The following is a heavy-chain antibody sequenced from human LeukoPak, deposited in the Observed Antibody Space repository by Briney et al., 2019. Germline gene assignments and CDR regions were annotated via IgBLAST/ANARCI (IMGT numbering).Heavy chain of an antibody. D-gene: IGHD3-22*01. CDR3: ASGARITPKYYYDSSAHFDY. J-gene: IGHJ4*02. V-gene: IGHV4-34*01. CDR2: INHSGST. Sequence: SETLSLTCAVYGGSFSGYYWSWIRQPPGKGLEWIGEINHSGSTNYNPSLKSRVTISVDTSKNQFSLKLSSVTAADTAVYYCASGARITPKYYYDSSAHFDYWGQGTLATVSS. CDR1: GGSFSGYY.